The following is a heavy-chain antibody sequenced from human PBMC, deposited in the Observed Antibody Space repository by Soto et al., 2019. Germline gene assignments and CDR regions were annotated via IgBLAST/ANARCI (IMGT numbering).Heavy chain of an antibody. CDR3: ARERKFDFWRKGLDV. D-gene: IGHD3-3*01. Sequence: ASVKVSCKASGYTFTSYDINWVRQVPGQGLEWLGWMDPNSGSTGYAQNFQGRVTMTRNISINTAHMELSSLRSEDTAVYYCARERKFDFWRKGLDVWGQGTTVTVSS. V-gene: IGHV1-8*01. CDR2: MDPNSGST. CDR1: GYTFTSYD. J-gene: IGHJ6*02.